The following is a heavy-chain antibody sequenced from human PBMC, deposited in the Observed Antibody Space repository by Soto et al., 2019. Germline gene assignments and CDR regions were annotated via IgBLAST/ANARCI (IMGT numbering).Heavy chain of an antibody. CDR3: ATRTDYYYGSGSLGGMDV. D-gene: IGHD3-10*01. Sequence: QVQLQESGPGLVKPSQTLSLTCTVSGGSISSGSYYWSWIRQLPGKGLEWIGYIYYSGSTYYNPSLKSRVTISVVTSKNQFSPKLNSVTAADTAVYYCATRTDYYYGSGSLGGMDVWGQGTTVTVSS. CDR2: IYYSGST. V-gene: IGHV4-31*03. J-gene: IGHJ6*02. CDR1: GGSISSGSYY.